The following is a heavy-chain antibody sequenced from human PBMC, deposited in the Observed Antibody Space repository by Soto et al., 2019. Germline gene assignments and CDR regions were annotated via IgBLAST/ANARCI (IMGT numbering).Heavy chain of an antibody. Sequence: QVQLVQSGAEVKKPGASVKVSCKASGYTFTNYDINWVRQATGQGLEWMGWMNPNSGNTGYAQKFQGRVTMTRSTSISTAYMELSSLRSEDTAMYYCARVRYCSGGSCFDSFDYWGQGTLVTVSS. J-gene: IGHJ4*02. CDR1: GYTFTNYD. CDR3: ARVRYCSGGSCFDSFDY. D-gene: IGHD2-15*01. V-gene: IGHV1-8*01. CDR2: MNPNSGNT.